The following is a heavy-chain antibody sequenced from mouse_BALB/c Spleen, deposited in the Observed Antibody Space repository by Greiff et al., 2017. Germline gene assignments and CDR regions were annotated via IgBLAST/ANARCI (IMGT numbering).Heavy chain of an antibody. J-gene: IGHJ1*01. Sequence: VQLQQSGAELARPGASVKLSCKASGYTFTDYYINWVKQRPGQGLEWIGYINPSTGYTEYKQKFKDKATLTADKSSSTAYMQLSSLTSEDSAVYYCAKLRRWYFDVWGAGTTVTVSS. CDR1: GYTFTDYY. CDR3: AKLRRWYFDV. V-gene: IGHV1-4*01. D-gene: IGHD1-2*01. CDR2: INPSTGYT.